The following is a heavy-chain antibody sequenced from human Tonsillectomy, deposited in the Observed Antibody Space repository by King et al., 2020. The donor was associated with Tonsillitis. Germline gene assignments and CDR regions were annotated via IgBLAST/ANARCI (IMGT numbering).Heavy chain of an antibody. CDR1: GGSISSYY. CDR2: IYYSGST. J-gene: IGHJ5*02. V-gene: IGHV4-59*01. Sequence: VQLQESGPGLVKPSETLSLTCTVSGGSISSYYWSWIRQPPGKGLEWIGYIYYSGSTNYNPSLKSRVTISVDTSNNQFSLNLSSVTAADTAVYYCARGPLTFEYSSLFDPWGQGTLVTVSS. D-gene: IGHD6-6*01. CDR3: ARGPLTFEYSSLFDP.